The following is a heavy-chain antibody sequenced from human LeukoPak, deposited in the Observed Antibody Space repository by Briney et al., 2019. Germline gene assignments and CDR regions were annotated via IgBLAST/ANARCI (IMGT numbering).Heavy chain of an antibody. D-gene: IGHD1-26*01. CDR3: AREGASRVLDY. CDR1: GFTVSSNY. CDR2: IYSGGST. J-gene: IGHJ4*02. Sequence: PGGSLRLSCAPSGFTVSSNYMSWVRPAPGKGLEWASIIYSGGSTYYADSVTDRFTISRDNSKNTLYLQMNSLRVEDTAVYYCAREGASRVLDYWGQGTLVTVSS. V-gene: IGHV3-53*01.